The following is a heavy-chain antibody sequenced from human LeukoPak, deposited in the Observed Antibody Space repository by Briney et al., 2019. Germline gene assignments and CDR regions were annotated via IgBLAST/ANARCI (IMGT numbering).Heavy chain of an antibody. CDR2: IIPIFGTA. CDR3: SRDVVVGYYDSSGYFVC. V-gene: IGHV1-69*13. CDR1: GGTFSSYA. Sequence: SVKVSCKASGGTFSSYAISWVRQAPGQGLEGRGGIIPIFGTANYAQKFQCRVTITADDSTTTACLALSSLRSEDTAVYYCSRDVVVGYYDSSGYFVCWGQGTLVTVSS. J-gene: IGHJ4*02. D-gene: IGHD3-22*01.